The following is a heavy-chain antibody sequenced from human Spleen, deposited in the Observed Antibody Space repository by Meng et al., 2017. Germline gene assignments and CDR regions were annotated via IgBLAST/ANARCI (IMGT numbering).Heavy chain of an antibody. D-gene: IGHD3-9*01. CDR2: IKQDGTEK. CDR3: ARGTYDILNGYYWFYFDS. V-gene: IGHV3-7*01. CDR1: GFTFSSYW. Sequence: GESLKISCAASGFTFSSYWMSWVRQAPGKGLEWVANIKQDGTEKFYVDSVKGRFTISRDNAKNSLYLQMNSLRAEDTAVYYCARGTYDILNGYYWFYFDSWGQGTLVTVSS. J-gene: IGHJ4*02.